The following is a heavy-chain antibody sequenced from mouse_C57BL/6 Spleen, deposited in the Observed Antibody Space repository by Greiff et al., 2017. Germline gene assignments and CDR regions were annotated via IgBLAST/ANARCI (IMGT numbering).Heavy chain of an antibody. CDR1: GYTFTSYT. Sequence: QVQLQQSGAELARPGASAKMSCKASGYTFTSYTMHWVKQRPGQGLEWIGYINPSSGYTKYNQKFKDKATLTADKSSSTAYMQLSSLTSEDSAVYYCARSLSTVVATDYWGQGTTLTVSS. V-gene: IGHV1-4*01. J-gene: IGHJ2*01. CDR3: ARSLSTVVATDY. CDR2: INPSSGYT. D-gene: IGHD1-1*01.